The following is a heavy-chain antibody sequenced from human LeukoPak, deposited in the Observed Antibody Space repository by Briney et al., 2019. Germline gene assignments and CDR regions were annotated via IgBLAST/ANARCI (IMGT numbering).Heavy chain of an antibody. CDR1: GGSISSGSYY. J-gene: IGHJ4*02. CDR2: IYYSGST. Sequence: SETLSLTCTVSGGSISSGSYYWGWIRQPPGKGLEWIGSIYYSGSTYYNPSLKSRVTISVDTSKNQFSLKLSSVTAADTAVYYCAREGGFYDSSGYYPYYFDYWGQGTLVTVSS. V-gene: IGHV4-39*07. CDR3: AREGGFYDSSGYYPYYFDY. D-gene: IGHD3-22*01.